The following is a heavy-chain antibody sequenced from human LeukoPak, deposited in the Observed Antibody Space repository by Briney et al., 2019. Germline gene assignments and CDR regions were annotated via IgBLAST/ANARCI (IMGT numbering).Heavy chain of an antibody. V-gene: IGHV3-7*01. D-gene: IGHD2-2*01. CDR2: ILPDGSQK. CDR1: GFNFQHYA. CDR3: GRLAHNAWYAIDF. J-gene: IGHJ4*02. Sequence: GGSLRLSCAASGFNFQHYAMTWVRQAPGKGLEWLANILPDGSQKYYVDSVKGRFTISRDDPKNSLYLQINNLRAEDTAVYYCGRLAHNAWYAIDFWGQGTLVTVSS.